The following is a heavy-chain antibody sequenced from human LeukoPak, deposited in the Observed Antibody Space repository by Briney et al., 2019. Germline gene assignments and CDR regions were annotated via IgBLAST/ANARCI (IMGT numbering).Heavy chain of an antibody. Sequence: GGSLRLSCAASGFTFSSYSMNWVRQAPGKGLEWVSSISSSSSYIYYADSVKGRSTISRDNAKNSLYLQMNSLRAEDTAVYYCARESKSSRNFDYWGQGTLVTVSS. CDR2: ISSSSSYI. CDR3: ARESKSSRNFDY. V-gene: IGHV3-21*01. J-gene: IGHJ4*02. CDR1: GFTFSSYS.